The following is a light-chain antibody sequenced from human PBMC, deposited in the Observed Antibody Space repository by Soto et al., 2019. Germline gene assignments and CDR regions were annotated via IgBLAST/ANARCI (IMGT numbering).Light chain of an antibody. J-gene: IGKJ2*01. Sequence: EIVLTQSPGTLSLSPGERATLSCRASQSVSSTYFAWYQQQPGQPPRLLIYDASSRATGIPDRFSGSGSGTDFTLIISRLEPEDFAVYYCQQYGDSPYTFGQGTRLEIK. CDR3: QQYGDSPYT. CDR2: DAS. V-gene: IGKV3-20*01. CDR1: QSVSSTY.